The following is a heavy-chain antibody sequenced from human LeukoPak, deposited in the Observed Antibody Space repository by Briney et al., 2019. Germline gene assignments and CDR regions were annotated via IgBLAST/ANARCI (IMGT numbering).Heavy chain of an antibody. CDR3: ARVPGFDSSYYFVNSASMDV. CDR1: GYTFTSYC. D-gene: IGHD3-22*01. CDR2: IIPILGIA. Sequence: GASVKVSCKASGYTFTSYCISWVRQAPGQGLEWMGRIIPILGIANYAQKFQGRVTITADKSTSTAYMELSSLRSEDTAVYYCARVPGFDSSYYFVNSASMDVWGQGTTVTVSS. V-gene: IGHV1-69*04. J-gene: IGHJ6*02.